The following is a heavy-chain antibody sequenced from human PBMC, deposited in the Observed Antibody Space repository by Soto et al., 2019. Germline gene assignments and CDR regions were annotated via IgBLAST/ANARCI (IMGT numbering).Heavy chain of an antibody. CDR1: GYSFTDYH. Sequence: ASVKVSCKASGYSFTDYHIHWVRQAPGQGLEWLGRINPKSGGTSTAQKFQGWVTMTRDRSISTAYMELTRLRSDDTAIYYCARGATYADYVGYWGQGTLVTVSS. CDR3: ARGATYADYVGY. CDR2: INPKSGGT. V-gene: IGHV1-2*04. D-gene: IGHD4-17*01. J-gene: IGHJ4*02.